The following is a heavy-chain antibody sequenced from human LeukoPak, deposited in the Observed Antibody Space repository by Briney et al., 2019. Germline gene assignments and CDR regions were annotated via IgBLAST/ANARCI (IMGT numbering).Heavy chain of an antibody. D-gene: IGHD6-19*01. J-gene: IGHJ4*02. CDR2: ISSSSSYI. Sequence: GGSLRLSCAASGFTFSSYSVNWVRQAPGKGLEWVSSISSSSSYIYYADSVKGRFTISRDNAKNSLYLQMNSLRAEDTAVYYCAPNSSGWYRYGYWGQGTLVTVSS. CDR1: GFTFSSYS. CDR3: APNSSGWYRYGY. V-gene: IGHV3-21*04.